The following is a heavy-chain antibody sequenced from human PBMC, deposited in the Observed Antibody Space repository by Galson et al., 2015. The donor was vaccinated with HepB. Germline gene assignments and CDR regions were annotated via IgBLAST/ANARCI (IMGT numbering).Heavy chain of an antibody. CDR3: ARGWRDFWSGYPHFDY. CDR2: IWYDGSEK. V-gene: IGHV3-33*01. D-gene: IGHD3-3*01. CDR1: GFTFSTYG. Sequence: SLRLSCAASGFTFSTYGMHWVRQAPGKGLEWEAVIWYDGSEKYYGDSVKGRFTISRENSENTLYLQMNSLRAEDTAVYYCARGWRDFWSGYPHFDYWGQGTLVTVSS. J-gene: IGHJ4*02.